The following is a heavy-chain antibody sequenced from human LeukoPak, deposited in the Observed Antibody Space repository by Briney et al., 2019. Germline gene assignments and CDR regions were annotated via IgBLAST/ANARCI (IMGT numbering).Heavy chain of an antibody. CDR1: GYSFTSFW. V-gene: IGHV5-51*01. CDR2: IYPRDSDT. CDR3: VRQWLADS. J-gene: IGHJ4*02. Sequence: GESLKISCKCSGYSFTSFWIGWVRQMPGKGLEWMGIIYPRDSDTRYSPSLQGQVTISVDKSISTAYLQWSTLKASDTAVYYCVRQWLADSWGQGTLVTVSS. D-gene: IGHD6-19*01.